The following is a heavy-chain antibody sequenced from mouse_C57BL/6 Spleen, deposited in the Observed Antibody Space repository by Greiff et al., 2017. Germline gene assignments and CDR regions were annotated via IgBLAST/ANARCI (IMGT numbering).Heavy chain of an antibody. CDR2: ISSGGSYT. CDR1: GFTFSSYG. CDR3: ARRNWDDY. V-gene: IGHV5-6*01. Sequence: DVQLVESGGDLVKPGGSLKLSCAASGFTFSSYGMSWVRQTPDKRLEWVATISSGGSYTYYPDSVKGRFTISRDNAKNTLYLKMSSVKSEDTAMYYCARRNWDDYWGQGTTLTVSS. J-gene: IGHJ2*01. D-gene: IGHD4-1*01.